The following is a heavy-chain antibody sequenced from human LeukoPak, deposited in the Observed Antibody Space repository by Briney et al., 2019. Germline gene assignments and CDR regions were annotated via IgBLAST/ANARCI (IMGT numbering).Heavy chain of an antibody. CDR1: GGPISSYY. Sequence: PSDTLSLTCTVSGGPISSYYWSWIRQPPGKGLEWIANIYHTGSTNYNPSLSSRVTISIDTAKNQFSLKLTSVTAADTAVYYCARRGRNSSGWQDYLWGQGTLVTVSS. V-gene: IGHV4-59*07. CDR2: IYHTGST. D-gene: IGHD6-25*01. J-gene: IGHJ4*02. CDR3: ARRGRNSSGWQDYL.